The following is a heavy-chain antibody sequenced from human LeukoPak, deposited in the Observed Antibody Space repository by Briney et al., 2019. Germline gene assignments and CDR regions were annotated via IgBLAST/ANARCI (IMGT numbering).Heavy chain of an antibody. Sequence: GWSLRLSCAASGFTVSRNYMTWVRQAPGKGLEWVSVIYSGGSTYYADSVKGRFTISRDNSKNTLYLQMNSLRAEDTAVYYCAGTIVGKWAIDYWGQGTLVTVSS. CDR3: AGTIVGKWAIDY. J-gene: IGHJ4*02. D-gene: IGHD3-22*01. CDR1: GFTVSRNY. V-gene: IGHV3-53*01. CDR2: IYSGGST.